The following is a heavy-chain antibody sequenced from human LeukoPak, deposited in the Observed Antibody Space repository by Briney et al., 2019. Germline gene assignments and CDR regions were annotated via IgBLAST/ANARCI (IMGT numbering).Heavy chain of an antibody. CDR1: GFTFDDYA. CDR2: ISWNSGNI. CDR3: AKGGDGEQPLRNYYYYYYMDV. D-gene: IGHD1-26*01. V-gene: IGHV3-9*01. Sequence: PGGSLRLSCAASGFTFDDYAMHWVRQAPGKGLEWVSGISWNSGNIGYADSVKGRFTISRDNSKNTLYLQMNSLRAEDTAVYYCAKGGDGEQPLRNYYYYYYMDVWGKGTTVTVSS. J-gene: IGHJ6*03.